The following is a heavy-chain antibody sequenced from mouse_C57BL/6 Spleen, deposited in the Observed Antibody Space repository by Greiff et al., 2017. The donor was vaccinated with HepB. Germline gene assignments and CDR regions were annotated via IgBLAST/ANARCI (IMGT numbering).Heavy chain of an antibody. J-gene: IGHJ2*01. CDR3: ARSITTVVATDYFDY. Sequence: QVQLQQSGAELARPGASVKLSCKASGYTFTSYGISWVKQRTGQGLEWIGEIYPRSGNTYYNEKFKGKATLTADKSSSTAYMELRSLTSEDSAVYFCARSITTVVATDYFDYWGQGTTLTVSS. CDR2: IYPRSGNT. D-gene: IGHD1-1*01. V-gene: IGHV1-81*01. CDR1: GYTFTSYG.